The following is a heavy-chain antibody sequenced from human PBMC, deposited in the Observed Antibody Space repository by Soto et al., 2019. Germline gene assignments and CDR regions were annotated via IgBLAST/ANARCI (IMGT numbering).Heavy chain of an antibody. CDR2: ILYAGNND. CDR1: GFTFSNSG. D-gene: IGHD3-3*01. CDR3: ASDIRTNRDTFWS. V-gene: IGHV3-33*01. J-gene: IGHJ5*02. Sequence: GGALGLSCAAAGFTFSNSGMHWGRQARRKGLGWLAVILYAGNNDFYADSVKGRFTISRNNSNNTLNLQMNSLRAEATAAYYCASDIRTNRDTFWSWGQGT.